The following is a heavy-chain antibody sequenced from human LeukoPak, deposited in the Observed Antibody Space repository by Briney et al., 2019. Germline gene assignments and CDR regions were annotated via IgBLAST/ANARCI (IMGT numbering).Heavy chain of an antibody. Sequence: AGGSLRLSCAASGFTFDDYAMHWVRQVPGKGLEWVASIKQDGREKFYADSVQGRFTISRDNAKNSLYLQVNSLRAEDTAVYYCARVPGRTRYFDSWGQGILVTVSS. J-gene: IGHJ4*02. CDR1: GFTFDDYA. V-gene: IGHV3-7*01. CDR3: ARVPGRTRYFDS. D-gene: IGHD1-26*01. CDR2: IKQDGREK.